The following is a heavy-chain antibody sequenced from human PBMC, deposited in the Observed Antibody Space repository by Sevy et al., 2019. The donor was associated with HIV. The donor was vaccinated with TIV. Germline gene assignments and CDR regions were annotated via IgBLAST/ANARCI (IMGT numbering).Heavy chain of an antibody. D-gene: IGHD4-4*01. CDR1: GFTFGDYA. CDR3: ARVPRGNYVFDY. V-gene: IGHV3-49*03. CDR2: IRSKGYGGTT. Sequence: GGSLRLSCTASGFTFGDYAMSWFRQAPGKGLEWVGFIRSKGYGGTTEYAASVKGRFTISRDDSKSIAYVQMNSLKTEDTAVYYCARVPRGNYVFDYWGQGTLVTVSS. J-gene: IGHJ4*02.